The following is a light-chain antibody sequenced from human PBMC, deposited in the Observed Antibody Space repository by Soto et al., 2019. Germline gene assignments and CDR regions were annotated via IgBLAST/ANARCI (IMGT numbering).Light chain of an antibody. V-gene: IGLV2-14*03. CDR3: SSYTTSNTWV. CDR2: GVS. CDR1: SNDVGAFNY. J-gene: IGLJ3*02. Sequence: QSALTQPASVSGSPGQSITISCTGSSNDVGAFNYVSWYRHSPGEAPKVLIRGVSIRPSGVSIRFSASKSANTASLTISGLQAEDEALYYCSSYTTSNTWVFGGGTTLTVL.